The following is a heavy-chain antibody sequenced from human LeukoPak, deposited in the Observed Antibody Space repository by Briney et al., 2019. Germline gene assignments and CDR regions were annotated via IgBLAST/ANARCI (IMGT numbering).Heavy chain of an antibody. J-gene: IGHJ4*02. V-gene: IGHV3-64D*09. Sequence: GGSLRLSCSASGLTFSSYALNWVRQAPGKGLGYVSAISSNGVTTYYADSVKGRFTISRDNSENTLYLQMSSLRAEDTAVYYCVTRMTTVVSPGYWGQGTLVTVSS. CDR3: VTRMTTVVSPGY. D-gene: IGHD4-23*01. CDR2: ISSNGVTT. CDR1: GLTFSSYA.